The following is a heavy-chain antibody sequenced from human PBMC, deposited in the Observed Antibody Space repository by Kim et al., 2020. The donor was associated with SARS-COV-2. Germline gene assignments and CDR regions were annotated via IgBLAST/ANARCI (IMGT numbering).Heavy chain of an antibody. CDR3: AREKVTAFYYYYGMDV. V-gene: IGHV1-46*01. D-gene: IGHD2-21*02. Sequence: KFQGRVTMTRDTSTSTVYMELSSLRSEDTAVYYCAREKVTAFYYYYGMDVWGQGTTVTVSS. J-gene: IGHJ6*02.